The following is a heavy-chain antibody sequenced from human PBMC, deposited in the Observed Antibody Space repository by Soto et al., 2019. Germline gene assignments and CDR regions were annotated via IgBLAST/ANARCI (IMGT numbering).Heavy chain of an antibody. D-gene: IGHD5-18*01. CDR2: IKSKTDGGTT. Sequence: PGGSLRLSCAASGFTFSNAWMSWVRQAPGKGLEWVGRIKSKTDGGTTDYAAPVKGRFTISRDDSKNTLYLQMNSLKTEDTAVYYCTTDRWPPVEGLDPAYYYYYYGMDVWGQGTTVTVSS. J-gene: IGHJ6*02. CDR1: GFTFSNAW. V-gene: IGHV3-15*01. CDR3: TTDRWPPVEGLDPAYYYYYYGMDV.